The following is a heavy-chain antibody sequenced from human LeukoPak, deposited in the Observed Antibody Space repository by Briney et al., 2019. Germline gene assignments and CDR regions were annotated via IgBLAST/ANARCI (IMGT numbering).Heavy chain of an antibody. CDR1: GYTFTSYG. V-gene: IGHV1-18*01. CDR3: ARDRTTNSGYDPGY. J-gene: IGHJ4*02. D-gene: IGHD5-12*01. Sequence: ASVKVSCKASGYTFTSYGISWVRQAPGQGLEWMGWISAYNGNTNYAQKLQGRVTVTTDTSTSTAYMELRSLRSDDTAVYYCARDRTTNSGYDPGYWGQGTLVTVSS. CDR2: ISAYNGNT.